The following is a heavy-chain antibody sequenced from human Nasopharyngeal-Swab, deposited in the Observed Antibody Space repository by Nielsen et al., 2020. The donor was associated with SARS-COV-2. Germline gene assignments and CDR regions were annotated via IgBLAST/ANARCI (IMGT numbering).Heavy chain of an antibody. CDR1: GFSFSTYT. Sequence: GGSLRLSCAASGFSFSTYTMNWVRQAPGKGLEWLSSISSDSGAKYHADSVKGRFTISRDNAKNSLYLEMNSLRAGDTAVYYCLRGDRRDYWGPGTLVSVSS. CDR2: ISSDSGAK. V-gene: IGHV3-21*01. CDR3: LRGDRRDY. D-gene: IGHD3-22*01. J-gene: IGHJ4*02.